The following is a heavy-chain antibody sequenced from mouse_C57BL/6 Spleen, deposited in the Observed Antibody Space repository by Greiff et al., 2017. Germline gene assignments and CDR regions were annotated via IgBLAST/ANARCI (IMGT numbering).Heavy chain of an antibody. V-gene: IGHV5-17*01. J-gene: IGHJ2*01. CDR2: ISSGSSTI. CDR3: AREYDYGSSRYFDY. D-gene: IGHD1-1*01. CDR1: GFTFSDYG. Sequence: EVHLVESGGGLVKPGGSLKLSCAASGFTFSDYGMHWVRQAPEKGLEWVAYISSGSSTIYYADPVKGRFTISRDNAKNTLFLQMTSLRSEDTTMYYCAREYDYGSSRYFDYWGQGTTLTVSS.